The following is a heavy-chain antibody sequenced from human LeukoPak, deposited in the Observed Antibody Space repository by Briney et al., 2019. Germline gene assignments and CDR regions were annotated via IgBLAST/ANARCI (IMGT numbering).Heavy chain of an antibody. J-gene: IGHJ3*01. V-gene: IGHV4-59*12. D-gene: IGHD6-19*01. CDR1: GGSISSYY. CDR2: MYYSGNT. Sequence: PSETLSLTCTVSGGSISSYYWSWIRQPPGKGLEWIGYMYYSGNTNYNPSLKSRVTISVDTSKNQFSLNLSSVTAADTAVYYCARAGVAGPSPVWGQGTMVTVSS. CDR3: ARAGVAGPSPV.